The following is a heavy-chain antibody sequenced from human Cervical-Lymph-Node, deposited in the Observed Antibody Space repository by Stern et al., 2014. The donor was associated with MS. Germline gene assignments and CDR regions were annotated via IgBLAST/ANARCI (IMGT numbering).Heavy chain of an antibody. CDR3: ATTGTTWCFDY. D-gene: IGHD1-1*01. CDR1: GFTFSSYW. CDR2: IKQDGSEK. Sequence: EMQLVEPGGGLVQPGGSLRLSCAASGFTFSSYWMSWVRQAPGKGLEWVANIKQDGSEKYYVDSVKGRFTISRDNAKNSLYLQMNSLRAEDTAVYYCATTGTTWCFDYWGQGTLVTVSS. V-gene: IGHV3-7*01. J-gene: IGHJ4*02.